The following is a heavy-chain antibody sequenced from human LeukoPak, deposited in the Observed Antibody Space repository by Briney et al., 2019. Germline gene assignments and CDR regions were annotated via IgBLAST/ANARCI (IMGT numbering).Heavy chain of an antibody. J-gene: IGHJ4*02. CDR1: GFTFSSYW. CDR2: INTDGSST. V-gene: IGHV3-74*01. Sequence: GVSLRLSCAASGFTFSSYWMHWVRQAPGKGLVWVSRINTDGSSTVYVDSVTGRFTISRDNAKNTLYLQMNSLRTEETAVYYCTRGTRGYYFDYWGQGTLVTVSS. D-gene: IGHD1-1*01. CDR3: TRGTRGYYFDY.